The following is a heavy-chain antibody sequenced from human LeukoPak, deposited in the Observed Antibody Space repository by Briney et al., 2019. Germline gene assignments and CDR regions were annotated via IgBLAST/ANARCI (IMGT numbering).Heavy chain of an antibody. J-gene: IGHJ6*03. CDR2: MNPNSGNT. D-gene: IGHD6-13*01. CDR1: GGTFSSYA. V-gene: IGHV1-8*03. CDR3: ARVRSSSWYYYYYYMDV. Sequence: ASVKVPCKASGGTFSSYAISWVRQATGQGLEWMGWMNPNSGNTGYAQKFQGRVTITRNTSISTAYMELSSLRSEDTAVYYCARVRSSSWYYYYYYMDVWGKGTTVTVSS.